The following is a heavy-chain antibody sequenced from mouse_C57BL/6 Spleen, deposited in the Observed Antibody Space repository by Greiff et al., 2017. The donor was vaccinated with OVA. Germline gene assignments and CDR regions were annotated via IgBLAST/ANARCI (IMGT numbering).Heavy chain of an antibody. CDR3: ATFYDGYGGFMDY. D-gene: IGHD2-3*01. Sequence: EVQLVESGGGLVKPGGSLKLSCAASGFTFSDYGMHWVRKAPEQGLEWVAYISSGSSTIYYADTVKGRFTISRDNAKNTLFLQMTSLRSEDTAMYYCATFYDGYGGFMDYWGQGTSVTVSS. V-gene: IGHV5-17*01. CDR2: ISSGSSTI. J-gene: IGHJ4*01. CDR1: GFTFSDYG.